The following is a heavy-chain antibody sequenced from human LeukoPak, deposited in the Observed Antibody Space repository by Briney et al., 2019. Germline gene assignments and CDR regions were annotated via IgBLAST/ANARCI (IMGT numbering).Heavy chain of an antibody. CDR3: ARSFRPVDY. V-gene: IGHV3-20*04. CDR2: INWNGGST. Sequence: GGSLRLSCGVSGFTFDDYGMGWVRQAPGKGLEWVAGINWNGGSTGYADSVEGRFTISRDNAKKSLSLQMNSLRAEDTAVYYCARSFRPVDYWGQGTLVTVSS. D-gene: IGHD3-16*02. J-gene: IGHJ4*02. CDR1: GFTFDDYG.